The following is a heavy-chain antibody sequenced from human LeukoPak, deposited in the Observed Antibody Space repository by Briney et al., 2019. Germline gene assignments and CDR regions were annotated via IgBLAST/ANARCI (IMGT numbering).Heavy chain of an antibody. CDR3: ARDRIRQPNWFDP. CDR1: GFTFSSYS. D-gene: IGHD2-15*01. CDR2: ISSSSSYI. Sequence: GGSLRLSCAASGFTFSSYSMNWVRQAPGKGLEWVSSISSSSSYIYYADSVKGRFTISRDNAKNSLYLQMNSLRAEDTAVYYWARDRIRQPNWFDPWGQGTLVTVSS. J-gene: IGHJ5*02. V-gene: IGHV3-21*01.